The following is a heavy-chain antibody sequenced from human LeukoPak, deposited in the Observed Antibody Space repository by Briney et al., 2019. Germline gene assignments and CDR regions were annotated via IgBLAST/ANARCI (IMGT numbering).Heavy chain of an antibody. D-gene: IGHD6-19*01. CDR3: ARAGIAVAGGFDY. CDR1: GFTFSTYG. CDR2: IRGNGVTT. V-gene: IGHV3-23*01. J-gene: IGHJ4*02. Sequence: GGSLRLSCAASGFTFSTYGMNWVRQAPGKGLEWVSGIRGNGVTTYYADSVKGRFTISRDNSKNTLYLQMNSLRAEDTAVYYCARAGIAVAGGFDYWGQGTLVTVSS.